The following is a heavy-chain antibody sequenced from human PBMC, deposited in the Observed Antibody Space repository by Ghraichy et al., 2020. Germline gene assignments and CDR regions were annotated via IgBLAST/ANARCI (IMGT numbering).Heavy chain of an antibody. CDR1: GDSVSSKSAA. D-gene: IGHD6-19*01. Sequence: SQTLSLTCAISGDSVSSKSAAWNWIRQSPPRGLEWLGRTYYRSKWYNDYAVSVKSRITINPDTSKNQFSLHLNSVTPEDTAVYFCARDVAAVANAGAEWFDPWGQGILVTVSS. J-gene: IGHJ5*02. CDR2: TYYRSKWYN. CDR3: ARDVAAVANAGAEWFDP. V-gene: IGHV6-1*01.